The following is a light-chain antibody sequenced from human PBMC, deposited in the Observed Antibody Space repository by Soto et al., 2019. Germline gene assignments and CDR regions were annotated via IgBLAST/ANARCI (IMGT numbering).Light chain of an antibody. CDR2: EVS. CDR1: SSDVGDYNY. CDR3: SSYTSSSTLYVV. Sequence: QSVLTQPASVSGSPGQSITISCTGTSSDVGDYNYVSWYQQRPGKAPKLIIYEVSNRPSGVSNRFSASKSGNTASLTISGLQAEDEAHYYCSSYTSSSTLYVVFGGGTKLTVL. V-gene: IGLV2-14*01. J-gene: IGLJ2*01.